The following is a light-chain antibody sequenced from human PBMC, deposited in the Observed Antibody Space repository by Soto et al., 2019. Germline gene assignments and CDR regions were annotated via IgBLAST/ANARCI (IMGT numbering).Light chain of an antibody. J-gene: IGKJ4*01. CDR1: PSVTSDY. Sequence: EIVLTQSPGTLSLSPGERAILSCRASPSVTSDYLAWYQKKPGQAPRLLIHGASSRATGIPDRFSGSGSGTDFNLTISRLETEDFAVYECQQFSSYPLTFGGGTKVDIK. CDR2: GAS. V-gene: IGKV3-20*01. CDR3: QQFSSYPLT.